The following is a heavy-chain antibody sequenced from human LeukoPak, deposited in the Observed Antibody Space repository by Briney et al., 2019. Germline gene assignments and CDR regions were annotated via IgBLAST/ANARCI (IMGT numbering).Heavy chain of an antibody. CDR1: GFTFSSYA. Sequence: EGSLRLSCASTGFTFSSYAMLWVRKAPGKELEWVAVISYDGSNKYYADSVKGRFTISRDNSKNTLYLQMNSLRAEDTAVYYCARESDTAYYYYMDVWGKGTTVTVSS. CDR3: ARESDTAYYYYMDV. V-gene: IGHV3-30*04. CDR2: ISYDGSNK. J-gene: IGHJ6*03. D-gene: IGHD5-18*01.